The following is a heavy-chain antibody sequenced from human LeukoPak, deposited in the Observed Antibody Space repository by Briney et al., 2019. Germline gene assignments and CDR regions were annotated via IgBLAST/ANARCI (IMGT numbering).Heavy chain of an antibody. Sequence: GGSLRLSCAASGFTFSSYWMSWVRQAPGKGLEWVSSISSSSSYIYYADSVKGRFTISRDNAKNSLYLQMNSLRAEDTAVYYCARGAVAGLDYWGQGTLVTVSS. V-gene: IGHV3-21*01. CDR1: GFTFSSYW. J-gene: IGHJ4*02. D-gene: IGHD6-19*01. CDR2: ISSSSSYI. CDR3: ARGAVAGLDY.